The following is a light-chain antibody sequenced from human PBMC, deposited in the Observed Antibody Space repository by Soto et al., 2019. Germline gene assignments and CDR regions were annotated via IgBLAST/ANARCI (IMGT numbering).Light chain of an antibody. V-gene: IGKV1-6*01. J-gene: IGKJ1*01. CDR1: QGIRND. CDR3: LQDYNYPWT. CDR2: AAS. Sequence: AIQMTQSPSSLSASVGDRVTITCRASQGIRNDLGWYQQKPGKAPKLLSYAASSLLSGVPSRFSGSGSGTDVTLTISSLQPEDFATYYCLQDYNYPWTFGQGTKVEIK.